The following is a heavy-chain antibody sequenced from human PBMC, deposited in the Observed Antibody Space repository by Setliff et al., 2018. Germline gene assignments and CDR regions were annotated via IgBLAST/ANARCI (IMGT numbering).Heavy chain of an antibody. V-gene: IGHV3-30*18. CDR3: VKDRYCSDASCSPDYFDY. Sequence: GGSLRLSCAASGFTFSSYGMHWVRQAPGKGLEWVAVISYDGSNKYYADPVKGRFTISRDNSKNTLYLQMNSLRAEDTAVYYCVKDRYCSDASCSPDYFDYWGQGTLVTVSS. D-gene: IGHD2-15*01. J-gene: IGHJ4*02. CDR1: GFTFSSYG. CDR2: ISYDGSNK.